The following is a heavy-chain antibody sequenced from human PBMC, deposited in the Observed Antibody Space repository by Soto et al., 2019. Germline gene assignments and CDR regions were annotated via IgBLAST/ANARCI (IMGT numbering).Heavy chain of an antibody. Sequence: SVKVSCKASGFTFTSSAVQWVRQARGQRLEWIGWIVVGSGNTNYAQRFQERVTITRDMSTSTAYMELSSLRSEDTAVYYCAADVYYYDRSGYSYSDYGGKGPLATV. J-gene: IGHJ4*02. CDR3: AADVYYYDRSGYSYSDY. CDR2: IVVGSGNT. CDR1: GFTFTSSA. D-gene: IGHD3-22*01. V-gene: IGHV1-58*01.